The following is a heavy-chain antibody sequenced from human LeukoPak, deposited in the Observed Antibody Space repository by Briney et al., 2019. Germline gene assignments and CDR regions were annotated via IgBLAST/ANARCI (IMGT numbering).Heavy chain of an antibody. Sequence: SETLSLTCAVYGGSFSGYYWSWIRQPPGKGLEWIGEINHSGSTNYNPSLKSRVTISVDTSKNQFSLKLSSVTAADTAVYYCARDKGSYDILTGYYQVRKPLFDYWGQGTLVTVSS. CDR3: ARDKGSYDILTGYYQVRKPLFDY. CDR1: GGSFSGYY. J-gene: IGHJ4*02. D-gene: IGHD3-9*01. V-gene: IGHV4-34*01. CDR2: INHSGST.